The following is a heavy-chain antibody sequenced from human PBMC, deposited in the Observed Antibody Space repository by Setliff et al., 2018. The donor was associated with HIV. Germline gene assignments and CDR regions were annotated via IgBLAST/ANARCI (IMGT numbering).Heavy chain of an antibody. CDR1: GGSINSRSYS. D-gene: IGHD1-26*01. V-gene: IGHV4-39*07. Sequence: SETLSLTCTVSGGSINSRSYSWGWIRQPPGKGLEWIGGFYYTGSTYYNPSLRSRVTISVDTSKNQFSLKLSSVSAADTAVYYCARAEGAGAANFQHWGQGTLVTVSS. CDR2: FYYTGST. CDR3: ARAEGAGAANFQH. J-gene: IGHJ1*01.